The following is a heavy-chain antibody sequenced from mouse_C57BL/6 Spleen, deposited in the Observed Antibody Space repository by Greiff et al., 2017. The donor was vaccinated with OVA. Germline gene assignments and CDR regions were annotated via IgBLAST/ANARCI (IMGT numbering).Heavy chain of an antibody. Sequence: QVQLQQPGAELVKPGASVKMSCKASGYTFTSYWITWVKQRPGQGLEWIGDIYPGSGSTNYNEKFKSKATLTVDTSSSTAYMQLSSLTSEDSAVYYCARAIYYYGSSHWYFDVWGTRTTVTVSS. CDR3: ARAIYYYGSSHWYFDV. D-gene: IGHD1-1*01. CDR1: GYTFTSYW. V-gene: IGHV1-55*01. CDR2: IYPGSGST. J-gene: IGHJ1*03.